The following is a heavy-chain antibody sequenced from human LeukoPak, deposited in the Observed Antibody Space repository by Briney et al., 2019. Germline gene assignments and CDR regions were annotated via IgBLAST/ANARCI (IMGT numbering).Heavy chain of an antibody. CDR1: GGSFSGYY. CDR3: ARAGFQLTDY. D-gene: IGHD1-1*01. V-gene: IGHV4-34*01. Sequence: SETLSLTCAVYGGSFSGYYWSWIRQPPGKGLEWIGEINHSGSTNYNPSLKSRVTISVDTSKNQFSLKLSSVTAADTAVYYCARAGFQLTDYWGQGTLVTVSS. J-gene: IGHJ4*02. CDR2: INHSGST.